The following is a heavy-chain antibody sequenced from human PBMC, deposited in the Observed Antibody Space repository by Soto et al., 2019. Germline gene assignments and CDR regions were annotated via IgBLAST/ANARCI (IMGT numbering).Heavy chain of an antibody. V-gene: IGHV1-2*04. D-gene: IGHD3-3*01. CDR2: INPNSGGT. J-gene: IGHJ6*02. CDR3: ARGSLLRFLEWLPHDYGMDV. CDR1: GYTFTGYY. Sequence: ASVKVSCKASGYTFTGYYMHWVRQAPGQGLEWMGWINPNSGGTNYAQKFQGWVTMTRDTSISTAYMELSRLRSDDTAAYYCARGSLLRFLEWLPHDYGMDVWGQGTTVTVSS.